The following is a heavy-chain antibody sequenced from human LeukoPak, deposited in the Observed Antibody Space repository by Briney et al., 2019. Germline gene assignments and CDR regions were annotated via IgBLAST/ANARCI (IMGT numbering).Heavy chain of an antibody. Sequence: ASVKVSCKASGYTFTGHYMHWVRQAPGQGLEWMGWINPNSGGTNYAQKFQGRVTMTRDTSISTAYMELSRLRSDDTAVYYCASSLYPRYCSGDWGQGTLVTVSS. V-gene: IGHV1-2*02. CDR2: INPNSGGT. J-gene: IGHJ4*02. CDR1: GYTFTGHY. D-gene: IGHD2-15*01. CDR3: ASSLYPRYCSGD.